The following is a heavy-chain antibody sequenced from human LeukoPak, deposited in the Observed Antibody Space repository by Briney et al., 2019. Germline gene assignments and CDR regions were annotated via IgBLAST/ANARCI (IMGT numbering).Heavy chain of an antibody. V-gene: IGHV3-23*01. CDR2: ISGSGGNT. Sequence: PGGSLRLSCAASGFTFSSYAISWVRQAPGKGLDWVSAISGSGGNTYYADSVKGRFTTSRDNSKNTLYLQMNSLRAEDTAVYYCAKDQYGGNPQYYFDYWGQGTLVTVSS. J-gene: IGHJ4*02. CDR3: AKDQYGGNPQYYFDY. CDR1: GFTFSSYA. D-gene: IGHD4-23*01.